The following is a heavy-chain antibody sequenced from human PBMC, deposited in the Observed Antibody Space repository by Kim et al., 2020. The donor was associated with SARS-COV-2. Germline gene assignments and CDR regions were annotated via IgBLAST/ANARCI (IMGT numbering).Heavy chain of an antibody. J-gene: IGHJ4*02. V-gene: IGHV1-69*01. Sequence: YARKFQGRVTITADESTSTAYMELSSLRSEDTAVYYCASHYCSSTSCHDYWGQGTLVTVSS. CDR3: ASHYCSSTSCHDY. D-gene: IGHD2-2*01.